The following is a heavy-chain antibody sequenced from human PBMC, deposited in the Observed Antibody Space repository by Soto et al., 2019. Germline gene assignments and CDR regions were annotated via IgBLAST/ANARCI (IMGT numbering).Heavy chain of an antibody. D-gene: IGHD1-26*01. CDR1: GVTFSGSA. CDR2: IRSKPNSYPT. J-gene: IGHJ2*01. CDR3: TLPELPGVSWYFDL. V-gene: IGHV3-73*01. Sequence: EVQLVESGGGLVQPGGSVTLSCAASGVTFSGSAMHWVRQASGNGLEWVGRIRSKPNSYPTAYAASVKGRFTISRDDSKNTAYLQMNSLKTEDTALYYCTLPELPGVSWYFDLWGRGTLVTVCS.